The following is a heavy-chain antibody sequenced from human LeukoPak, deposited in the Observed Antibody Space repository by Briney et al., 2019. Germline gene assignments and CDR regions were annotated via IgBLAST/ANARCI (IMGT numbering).Heavy chain of an antibody. Sequence: GGSLRLSCVASGFTFSDYAMSWVRQALRKGLEWGSAIKHDVISTYYADSVTGRFTISRDNSKNTLYLQMNSLRADDTAIYYCAKSCLLSTIFGVNALDSWGQGTLLTVSS. V-gene: IGHV3-23*01. CDR3: AKSCLLSTIFGVNALDS. D-gene: IGHD3-3*01. CDR1: GFTFSDYA. J-gene: IGHJ4*02. CDR2: IKHDVIST.